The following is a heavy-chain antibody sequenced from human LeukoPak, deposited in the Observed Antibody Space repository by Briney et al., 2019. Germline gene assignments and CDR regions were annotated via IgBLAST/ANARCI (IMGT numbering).Heavy chain of an antibody. V-gene: IGHV3-9*01. CDR2: ISWNSGSI. D-gene: IGHD3-22*01. CDR3: AKGLYGSSGYLYYFDY. CDR1: GFTFDDYA. Sequence: PGRSLRLSCAASGFTFDDYAMHWVRQAPGKGLEWVSGISWNSGSIGYADSVKGRFTISRDNAKNSLYLQMNSLRAEDTALYYCAKGLYGSSGYLYYFDYWGQGTLVTVSS. J-gene: IGHJ4*02.